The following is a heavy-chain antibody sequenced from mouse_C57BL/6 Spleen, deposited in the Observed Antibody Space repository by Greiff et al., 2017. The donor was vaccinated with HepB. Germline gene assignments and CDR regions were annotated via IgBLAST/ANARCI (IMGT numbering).Heavy chain of an antibody. V-gene: IGHV5-4*01. CDR3: AREGGSSGYHFAY. D-gene: IGHD3-2*02. CDR1: GFTFSSYA. Sequence: EVQRVESGGGLVKPGGSLKLSCAASGFTFSSYAMSWVRQTPEKRLEWVATISDGGSYTYYPDNVKGRFTISRDNAKNNLYLQMSHLKSEDTAMYYCAREGGSSGYHFAYWGQGTLVTVSA. J-gene: IGHJ3*01. CDR2: ISDGGSYT.